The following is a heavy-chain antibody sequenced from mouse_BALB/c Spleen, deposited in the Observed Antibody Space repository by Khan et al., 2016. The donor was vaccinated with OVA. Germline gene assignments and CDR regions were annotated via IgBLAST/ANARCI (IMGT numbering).Heavy chain of an antibody. CDR1: GYSFTTYY. D-gene: IGHD1-1*02. Sequence: VQLQQSGPELMKPGASVKISCTASGYSFTTYYIHWVIQSHGTSLEWIGYIDPFSGGTTYNQKFKGKATLTVDKSSSTAYIHLINLTSEDSAVFYCTRLGSVALVSYWGQGTLVTVSA. V-gene: IGHV1S135*01. CDR3: TRLGSVALVSY. J-gene: IGHJ3*01. CDR2: IDPFSGGT.